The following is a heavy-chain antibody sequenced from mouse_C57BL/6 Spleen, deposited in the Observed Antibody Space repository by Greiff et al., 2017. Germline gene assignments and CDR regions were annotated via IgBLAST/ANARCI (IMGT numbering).Heavy chain of an antibody. CDR3: ARLDDYDQN. CDR1: GYTFTSYT. D-gene: IGHD2-4*01. Sequence: QVQLKQSGAELARPGASVKMSCKASGYTFTSYTMHWVKQRPGQGLEWIGYINPSSGYTKYNQKFKDKATLTADKSYSTAYMQLSSLTSEDSAVYYCARLDDYDQNWGQGTTLTVSS. J-gene: IGHJ2*01. CDR2: INPSSGYT. V-gene: IGHV1-4*01.